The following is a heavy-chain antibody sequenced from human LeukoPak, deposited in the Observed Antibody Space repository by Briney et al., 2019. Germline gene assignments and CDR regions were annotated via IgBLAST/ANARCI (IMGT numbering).Heavy chain of an antibody. CDR2: ISAYNGNT. D-gene: IGHD6-13*01. J-gene: IGHJ6*03. CDR1: GYTFTSYG. Sequence: ASVKVSCKASGYTFTSYGISWVRQAPGQGLEWMGWISAYNGNTNYAQRLQGRVTMTRNTSISTAYMELSSLRSEDTAVYYCARVSDSSSWYRYYYYYYMDVWGKGTTVTISS. CDR3: ARVSDSSSWYRYYYYYYMDV. V-gene: IGHV1-18*01.